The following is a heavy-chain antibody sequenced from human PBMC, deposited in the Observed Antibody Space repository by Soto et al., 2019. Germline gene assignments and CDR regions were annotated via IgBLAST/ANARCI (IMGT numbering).Heavy chain of an antibody. Sequence: SETVSLTSTVSGGSISSYYWSWIRQPPGKGLEWIGYIYNSGRTNYNPSLKSRVTISVDTSKNQFSLKLSSVTAADTAVYYCARRYGYSFDYSGQGTLVIVSS. CDR1: GGSISSYY. CDR2: IYNSGRT. CDR3: ARRYGYSFDY. V-gene: IGHV4-59*08. J-gene: IGHJ4*02. D-gene: IGHD1-1*01.